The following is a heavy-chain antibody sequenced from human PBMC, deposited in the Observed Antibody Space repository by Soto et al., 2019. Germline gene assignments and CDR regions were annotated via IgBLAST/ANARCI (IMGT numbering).Heavy chain of an antibody. CDR3: ARDLVYSSLFFIYNWFDP. CDR1: GFTFSSYS. Sequence: GGSLRLSCAASGFTFSSYSMNWVRQAPGKGLEWVSYINSNSSTIYYADSVKGRFTISRDNAKNSLYLQMNSLRAEDTAVYYCARDLVYSSLFFIYNWFDPWGQGTLVTVSS. V-gene: IGHV3-48*01. CDR2: INSNSSTI. J-gene: IGHJ5*02. D-gene: IGHD6-6*01.